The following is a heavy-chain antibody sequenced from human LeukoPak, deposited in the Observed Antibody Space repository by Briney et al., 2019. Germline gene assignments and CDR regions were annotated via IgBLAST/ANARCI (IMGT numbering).Heavy chain of an antibody. D-gene: IGHD2-15*01. Sequence: PGGSLRLSCAASGFTFSDYYMGWIRQTPGKGLEWVSYISNSGDTMFYADSVKGRFTISRDNAKNSLYLQVNSLRAEDTAVYFCARVVYCGGGNSHIFAFDVWGQGTMVTVSS. CDR3: ARVVYCGGGNSHIFAFDV. J-gene: IGHJ3*01. CDR1: GFTFSDYY. V-gene: IGHV3-11*01. CDR2: ISNSGDTM.